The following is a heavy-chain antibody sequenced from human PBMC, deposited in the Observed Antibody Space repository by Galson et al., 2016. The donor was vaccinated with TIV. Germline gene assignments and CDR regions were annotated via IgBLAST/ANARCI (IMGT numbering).Heavy chain of an antibody. Sequence: SVKVSCKASGCPFTAYTMHWVRQAPGERLEWMGWINIRNGYTKCSQNFEARVTITRDSSATTAYMDLSRLTSDDTAVYYCARGRQWLPPEEWGQGTLVTVS. CDR2: INIRNGYT. CDR3: ARGRQWLPPEE. CDR1: GCPFTAYT. J-gene: IGHJ4*02. D-gene: IGHD6-19*01. V-gene: IGHV1-3*04.